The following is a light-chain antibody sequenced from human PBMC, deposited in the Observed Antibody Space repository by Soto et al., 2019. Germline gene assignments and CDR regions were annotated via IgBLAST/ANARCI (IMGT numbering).Light chain of an antibody. CDR2: EAS. CDR3: QQYNNYPT. V-gene: IGKV1-5*03. J-gene: IGKJ4*01. CDR1: QNIDTW. Sequence: DIQMTQSPSTLSASVGDRVTITCRASQNIDTWVAWYQQKPGKAPKLLIYEASTLKSWVPSRFSGSGSETEFPLTISGLQPDDFATYYCQQYNNYPTFGGGTKVEIK.